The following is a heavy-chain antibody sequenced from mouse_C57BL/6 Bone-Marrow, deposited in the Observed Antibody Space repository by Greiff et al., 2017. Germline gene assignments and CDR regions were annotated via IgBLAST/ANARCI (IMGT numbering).Heavy chain of an antibody. V-gene: IGHV1-55*01. D-gene: IGHD1-2*01. CDR3: ARMRDHYDAGFAY. Sequence: QVQLQQSGAELVKPGASVPLSCQASCYPFPSYCITCLMHPPGPGREWFGDIYPGSGSTNYNEKFKSKATLTVDTSSSTAYMQLSSLTSEDSAVYYCARMRDHYDAGFAYWGQGTLVTVSA. CDR1: CYPFPSYC. J-gene: IGHJ3*01. CDR2: IYPGSGST.